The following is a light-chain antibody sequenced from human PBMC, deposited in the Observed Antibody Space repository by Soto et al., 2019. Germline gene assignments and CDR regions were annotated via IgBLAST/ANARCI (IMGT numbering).Light chain of an antibody. CDR1: SSDVGSYNL. CDR3: CSYAGGPLV. V-gene: IGLV2-23*01. Sequence: SALAQPASVSGSPGQSITISCTGTSSDVGSYNLVSWYQHHPGKAPKLMIFEGSKRPSGVSDRFSGSRSGNTASLTISGLQAEDEADYYCCSYAGGPLVFGTGTKVTVL. CDR2: EGS. J-gene: IGLJ1*01.